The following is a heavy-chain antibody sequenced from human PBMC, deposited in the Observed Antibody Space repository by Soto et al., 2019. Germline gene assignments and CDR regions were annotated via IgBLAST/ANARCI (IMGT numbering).Heavy chain of an antibody. CDR3: TRSAYMDV. Sequence: PGGSLRLSCAASGLTFSTYSMNWVRQAPGKGLEWVSYISSGSSTIYYADSVKGRFTISRDNAKNSLYLQMDSLRAEDTAVYYATRSAYMDVWGTGTTVTVSS. D-gene: IGHD2-2*01. CDR2: ISSGSSTI. V-gene: IGHV3-48*01. J-gene: IGHJ6*03. CDR1: GLTFSTYS.